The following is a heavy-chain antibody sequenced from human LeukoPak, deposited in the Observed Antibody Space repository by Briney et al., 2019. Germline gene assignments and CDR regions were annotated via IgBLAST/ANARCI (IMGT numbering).Heavy chain of an antibody. V-gene: IGHV1-69*04. Sequence: SVKVSCKASGGTFSTDAISWVRQAPGQGLEWMGRVIPYLGIIDYTQKFQGRITISADKSTSTAYMEMNSPTSEDTAVYYCARDTAVAPSSNWFDPWGQGTLVTVSS. CDR1: GGTFSTDA. D-gene: IGHD6-19*01. CDR3: ARDTAVAPSSNWFDP. CDR2: VIPYLGII. J-gene: IGHJ5*02.